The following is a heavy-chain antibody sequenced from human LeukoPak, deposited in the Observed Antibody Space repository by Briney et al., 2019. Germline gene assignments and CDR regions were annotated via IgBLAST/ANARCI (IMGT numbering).Heavy chain of an antibody. D-gene: IGHD5-18*01. CDR3: ASSLNTVMVSPYYLEY. Sequence: GGSLRLSCAASGFTLGDYSMTWVRQAPGQGLEWISFLTSGGVSAFYADSVRGRFTVSRDDARNSLSLYMNTLRADDTAVYYCASSLNTVMVSPYYLEYWGPGTLVTVSS. J-gene: IGHJ4*02. V-gene: IGHV3-11*04. CDR2: LTSGGVSA. CDR1: GFTLGDYS.